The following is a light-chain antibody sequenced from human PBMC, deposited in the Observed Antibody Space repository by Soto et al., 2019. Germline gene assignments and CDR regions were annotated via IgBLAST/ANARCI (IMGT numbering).Light chain of an antibody. V-gene: IGKV3-15*01. J-gene: IGKJ2*01. CDR3: QQWSSSPRT. CDR2: NAA. CDR1: QRIDTS. Sequence: EIVMTQSPATLSVSPGERATLSCRASQRIDTSLAWYQQRPGQAPRLLLYNAATRATGIPARFSGRGFGTDFTLTISRLEPEDFAVYYCQQWSSSPRTFGQGTKLEIK.